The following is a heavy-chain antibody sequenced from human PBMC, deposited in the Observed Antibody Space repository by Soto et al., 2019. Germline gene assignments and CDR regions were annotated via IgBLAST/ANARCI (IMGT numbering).Heavy chain of an antibody. D-gene: IGHD6-13*01. J-gene: IGHJ3*02. CDR1: SGSISSSSYY. CDR2: IYYSGST. Sequence: SETMYLTCTVSSGSISSSSYYWGWIRQPPGKGLEWIGSIYYSGSTYYNPSLKSRVTISVDTSKNQFSLKLSSVTAADTAVYYCARLGIAAAGTVSVYRVIGAFDIWVQGTMVTVSS. V-gene: IGHV4-39*01. CDR3: ARLGIAAAGTVSVYRVIGAFDI.